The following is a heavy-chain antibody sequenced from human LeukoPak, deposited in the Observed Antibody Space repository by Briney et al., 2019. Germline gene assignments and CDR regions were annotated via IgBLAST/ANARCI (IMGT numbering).Heavy chain of an antibody. D-gene: IGHD3-16*01. Sequence: PSQTLSLTRTISVASLSDYCWSWIRQSPSKGLEWIGYIYSSGGTNYNPSLNSRVTISVDTSKKHFSLKLTSVTAADTAVYYCASTVITFGGLMTFYFDSWGQGTLVTVSS. J-gene: IGHJ4*02. CDR3: ASTVITFGGLMTFYFDS. CDR1: VASLSDYC. V-gene: IGHV4-59*13. CDR2: IYSSGGT.